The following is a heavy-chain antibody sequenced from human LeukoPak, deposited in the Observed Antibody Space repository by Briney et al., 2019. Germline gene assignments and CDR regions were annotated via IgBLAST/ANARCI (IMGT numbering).Heavy chain of an antibody. D-gene: IGHD1-7*01. CDR2: ISYDGSNK. J-gene: IGHJ4*02. CDR1: GFTLSSYG. CDR3: AKDRGELDY. V-gene: IGHV3-30*18. Sequence: GGSLRLSCAASGFTLSSYGMHWVRQAPGKGLEWVAVISYDGSNKYYADSVKGRFTISRDNSKNTLYLQMNGLRAEDTAVYYCAKDRGELDYWGQGTLVTVSS.